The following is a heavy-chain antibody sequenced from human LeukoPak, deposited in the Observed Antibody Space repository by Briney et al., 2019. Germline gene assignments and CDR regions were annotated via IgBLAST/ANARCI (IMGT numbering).Heavy chain of an antibody. CDR1: SGSISSSTYY. CDR3: ASLLRYCSSTSCQAYVAV. CDR2: IYYSGST. V-gene: IGHV4-39*01. D-gene: IGHD2-2*01. Sequence: PSETLSLTCTVSSGSISSSTYYWGWIRQPPGKGLESIGNIYYSGSTYYNPSLKSRVSISVDTSKNQFSLKLSSVTAADTAVYYYASLLRYCSSTSCQAYVAVWGQGTTVTVSS. J-gene: IGHJ6*02.